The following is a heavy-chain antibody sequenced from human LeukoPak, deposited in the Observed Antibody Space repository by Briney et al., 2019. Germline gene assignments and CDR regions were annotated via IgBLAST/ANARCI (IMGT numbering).Heavy chain of an antibody. CDR2: IHYSGST. CDR3: ARQVYSSSWSYYFDY. J-gene: IGHJ4*02. V-gene: IGHV4-59*01. D-gene: IGHD6-13*01. Sequence: SETLSLTCAVSGGSISSYYWSWIWQPPGRGLEWIGSIHYSGSTSYNSSLKSRVTISVDTSKNQFSLKLSSVTPADTAVYYCARQVYSSSWSYYFDYWGQGTLVTVSS. CDR1: GGSISSYY.